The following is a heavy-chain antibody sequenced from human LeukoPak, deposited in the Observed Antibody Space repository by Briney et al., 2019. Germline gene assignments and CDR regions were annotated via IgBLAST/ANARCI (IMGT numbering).Heavy chain of an antibody. V-gene: IGHV4-4*07. CDR2: IYTSGST. CDR3: ARGRKGRYDSSSYYYNYYMDV. Sequence: SETLSLTCTVSGDSINSYSWSRIRQPAGKGLEWIGRIYTSGSTNYNPSLKSRVTMSLDTSKNQFSLKVTSVTAADTAVYYCARGRKGRYDSSSYYYNYYMDVWGKGTTVTVSS. J-gene: IGHJ6*03. CDR1: GDSINSYS. D-gene: IGHD3-22*01.